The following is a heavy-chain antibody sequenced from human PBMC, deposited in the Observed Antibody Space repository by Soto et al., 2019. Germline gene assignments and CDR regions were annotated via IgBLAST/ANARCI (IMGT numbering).Heavy chain of an antibody. D-gene: IGHD2-2*01. V-gene: IGHV4-59*01. Sequence: QVQLRESGPGLVKPSETLSLTCTVSSGSIGTYFWSWIRQPPGKGLEWIGYIYYSGTTNYNPSLKCRVIIFLDTSKNQFSLRLSSVTAADTAVYYCARGRGGTYAAFDIWGQGTLVTVSS. J-gene: IGHJ3*02. CDR3: ARGRGGTYAAFDI. CDR2: IYYSGTT. CDR1: SGSIGTYF.